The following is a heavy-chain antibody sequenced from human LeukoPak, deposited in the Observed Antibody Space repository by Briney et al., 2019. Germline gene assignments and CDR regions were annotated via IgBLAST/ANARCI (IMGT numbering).Heavy chain of an antibody. J-gene: IGHJ4*02. Sequence: GGSLRLSCAASGFDFDDYMMHWVRQVPGKGLEWVSLISRDGGTTNYADSVKGRFTISRDNSKNSLYFLMNDLTAEDTAFYYCARGGYGGVFDYWGQGTLVTVSS. D-gene: IGHD4-23*01. V-gene: IGHV3-43D*04. CDR2: ISRDGGTT. CDR1: GFDFDDYM. CDR3: ARGGYGGVFDY.